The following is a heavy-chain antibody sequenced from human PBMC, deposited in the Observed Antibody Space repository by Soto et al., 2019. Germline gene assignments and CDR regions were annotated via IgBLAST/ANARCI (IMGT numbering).Heavy chain of an antibody. V-gene: IGHV1-24*01. CDR2: FDPEDGET. CDR3: AKDTIVRATRHDAFDI. D-gene: IGHD1-26*01. CDR1: GYTLTELS. J-gene: IGHJ3*02. Sequence: ASVKVSCKVSGYTLTELSMHWVRQAPGKGLEWMGGFDPEDGETIYAQKFQGRVTMTEDTSTDTAYMELSSLRSEDTAVYYCAKDTIVRATRHDAFDIWGQGPMVTV.